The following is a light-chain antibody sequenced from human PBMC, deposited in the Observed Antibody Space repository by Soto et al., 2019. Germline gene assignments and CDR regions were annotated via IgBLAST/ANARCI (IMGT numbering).Light chain of an antibody. J-gene: IGKJ1*01. CDR1: LPISNY. V-gene: IGKV1-5*01. Sequence: DIQMTQSPSSLSASLGDRVTNTCRASLPISNYLAWYQQKPGKAPKVLIYDASNLEYGVPSRFSGSGFGTEFTLTISSLQPDDFATYYCQHYGGMWTFGQGTKVDIK. CDR2: DAS. CDR3: QHYGGMWT.